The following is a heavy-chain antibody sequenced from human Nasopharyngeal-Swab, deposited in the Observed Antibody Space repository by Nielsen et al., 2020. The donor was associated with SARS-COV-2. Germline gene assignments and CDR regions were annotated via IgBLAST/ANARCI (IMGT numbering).Heavy chain of an antibody. CDR1: GYTFTSYG. J-gene: IGHJ6*02. CDR3: ARDSRIAAAGIRYYYGMDV. V-gene: IGHV1-18*01. D-gene: IGHD6-13*01. Sequence: ASVTASCKASGYTFTSYGISWKRQAPGQGLEWMGWISAYNGNTNYPQKLQGRVTMTTDTSTSTAYMELRSLRSDDTAVYYCARDSRIAAAGIRYYYGMDVWGQGTTVTVSS. CDR2: ISAYNGNT.